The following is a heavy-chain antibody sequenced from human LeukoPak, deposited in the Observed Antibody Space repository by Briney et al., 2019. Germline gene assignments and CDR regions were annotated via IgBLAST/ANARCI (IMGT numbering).Heavy chain of an antibody. CDR2: VGTAGDT. Sequence: GGSLRLSCAASGFTFSSYDMHWVRQATGKGLEWVSAVGTAGDTYYPGSVKGRFTISRENAKNSLYPQMNSLRVGDTAVYYCAREDHHSGYGLWGQGTLVTVSS. CDR3: AREDHHSGYGL. D-gene: IGHD5-12*01. CDR1: GFTFSSYD. V-gene: IGHV3-13*01. J-gene: IGHJ4*02.